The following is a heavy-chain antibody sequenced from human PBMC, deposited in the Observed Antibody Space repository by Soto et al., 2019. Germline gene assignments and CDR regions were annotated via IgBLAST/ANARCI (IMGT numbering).Heavy chain of an antibody. Sequence: QVQLVQSGAEVKKPGASVKVSCKASGYTFTSYGISWVRQAPGQGLEWMGWISAYNGNTNYAQKLQGRVTMTTDTSTSTAYMELRSRRSDDTAVYYCAIGRITIFGVVIDNYMDVWGKGTTVTVSS. J-gene: IGHJ6*03. CDR3: AIGRITIFGVVIDNYMDV. V-gene: IGHV1-18*01. CDR1: GYTFTSYG. CDR2: ISAYNGNT. D-gene: IGHD3-3*01.